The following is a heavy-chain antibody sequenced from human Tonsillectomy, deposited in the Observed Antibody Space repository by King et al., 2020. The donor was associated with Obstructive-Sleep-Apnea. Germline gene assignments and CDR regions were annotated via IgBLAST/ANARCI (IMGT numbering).Heavy chain of an antibody. D-gene: IGHD2-2*01. Sequence: QLQESGPGLVKPSETLSLTCTVSGDSISSSSCYWGWIRQPPGKGLEWIGNIYYSGCTYYNPSLKSRVTISVDTSKNQFSLKLSSVTAADTAVYYCARGAVVKVNAFDIWGQGTMVTVSS. CDR2: IYYSGCT. CDR1: GDSISSSSCY. J-gene: IGHJ3*02. V-gene: IGHV4-39*07. CDR3: ARGAVVKVNAFDI.